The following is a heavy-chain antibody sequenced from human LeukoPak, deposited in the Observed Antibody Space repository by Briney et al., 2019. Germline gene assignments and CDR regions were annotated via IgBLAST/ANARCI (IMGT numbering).Heavy chain of an antibody. CDR1: GGSISSSSYY. V-gene: IGHV4-61*02. J-gene: IGHJ4*02. Sequence: SETLSLTCTVSGGSISSSSYYWSWIRQPAGKGLEWVGRIYTSGSTNYNPSLKSRVTMSVDTSKNQFSLKLSSVTAADTAVYYCARVVWFGELFFNYWGQGTLVTVSS. D-gene: IGHD3-10*01. CDR3: ARVVWFGELFFNY. CDR2: IYTSGST.